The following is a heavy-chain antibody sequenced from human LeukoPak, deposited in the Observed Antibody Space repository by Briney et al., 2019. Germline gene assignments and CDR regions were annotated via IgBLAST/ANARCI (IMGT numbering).Heavy chain of an antibody. CDR2: IWYDGSNK. V-gene: IGHV3-33*01. CDR3: ARDLYSSSWYPFL. Sequence: GGSLRLSCAASGFTFSSYGVHWVRQAPGKGLEWVAVIWYDGSNKYYADSVKGRFTISRDNSKNTLYLQMNSLRAEDTAVCYCARDLYSSSWYPFLWGQGTLVTVSS. CDR1: GFTFSSYG. D-gene: IGHD6-13*01. J-gene: IGHJ4*02.